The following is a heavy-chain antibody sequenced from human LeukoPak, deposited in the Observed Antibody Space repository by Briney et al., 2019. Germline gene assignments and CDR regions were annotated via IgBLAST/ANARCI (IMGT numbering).Heavy chain of an antibody. CDR3: ARAYAGTFDI. D-gene: IGHD4-17*01. Sequence: GGSLRLSCEASGLTFSKYSMTWVRQAPGKGLEWVSFIDTSSTTMYYTDSVKGRFTISRDNSKNTLCLQMNSLRAEDTAVYYCARAYAGTFDIWGQGTMVTVSS. V-gene: IGHV3-48*01. CDR2: IDTSSTTM. J-gene: IGHJ3*02. CDR1: GLTFSKYS.